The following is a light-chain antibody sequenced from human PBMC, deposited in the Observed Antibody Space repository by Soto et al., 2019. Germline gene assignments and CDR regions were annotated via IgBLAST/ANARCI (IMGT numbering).Light chain of an antibody. Sequence: EIVLTQSPGTLSLSPGERATLSCRASQSVNNNYLAWYQQKPGKGPRLLISGASSRATGIPDRFSGSGSGTDFTLTISRLEPEDFAGDYCQQYGSSQYTVGQGTKLDIK. CDR2: GAS. CDR1: QSVNNNY. V-gene: IGKV3-20*01. CDR3: QQYGSSQYT. J-gene: IGKJ2*01.